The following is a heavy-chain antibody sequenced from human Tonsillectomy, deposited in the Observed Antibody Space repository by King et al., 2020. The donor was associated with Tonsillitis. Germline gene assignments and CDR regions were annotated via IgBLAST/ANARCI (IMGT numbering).Heavy chain of an antibody. D-gene: IGHD3-9*01. CDR1: GGTFSSFG. Sequence: QVQLVESGAEVKKPGSSVKVSCKASGGTFSSFGISWVRQAPGQGLEWMGGIIPIFDTTNYARKFQGRVTITADKSTNTAYMEVSSLRSEDTAVYYCARGSGDSFGSRYYYFYLGVWGKGTTVTVSS. J-gene: IGHJ6*03. CDR2: IIPIFDTT. V-gene: IGHV1-69*06. CDR3: ARGSGDSFGSRYYYFYLGV.